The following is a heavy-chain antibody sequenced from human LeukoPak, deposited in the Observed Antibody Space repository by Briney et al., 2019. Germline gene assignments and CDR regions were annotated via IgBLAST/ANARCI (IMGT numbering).Heavy chain of an antibody. J-gene: IGHJ6*02. CDR1: GYTFTGYY. Sequence: ASVKVSCKASGYTFTGYYMHWVRQAPGQGLEWMGIINPSGGSTSYAQKFQGRVTMTRDTSTSTVYMELSSLRSEDTAVYYCARLNPDYYGMDVWGQGTTVTVSS. CDR2: INPSGGST. CDR3: ARLNPDYYGMDV. V-gene: IGHV1-46*01.